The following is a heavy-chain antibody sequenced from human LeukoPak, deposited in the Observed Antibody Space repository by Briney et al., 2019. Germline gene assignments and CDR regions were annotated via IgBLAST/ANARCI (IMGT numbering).Heavy chain of an antibody. CDR3: AKEIGDSSGYYSGLWDY. CDR1: GFSFSTYD. J-gene: IGHJ4*02. CDR2: ITANTRGSIT. D-gene: IGHD3-22*01. Sequence: GGSLRLSCVTSGFSFSTYDVSWVRQAPGKGLEWVSGITANTRGSITYYADSVKGRFAISRDNSKNTLYLQMNSLRAEDTAVYYCAKEIGDSSGYYSGLWDYWGQGTLVTVSS. V-gene: IGHV3-23*01.